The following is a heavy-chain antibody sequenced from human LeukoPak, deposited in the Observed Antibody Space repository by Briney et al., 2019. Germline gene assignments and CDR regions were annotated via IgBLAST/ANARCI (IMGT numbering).Heavy chain of an antibody. V-gene: IGHV3-23*01. D-gene: IGHD1-14*01. CDR1: GYTFCSQP. CDR3: AKGSGINHYHWIDP. J-gene: IGHJ5*02. CDR2: MGRSGVTT. Sequence: GGSLTLFCAPSGYTFCSQPMSWARQAPGGAREWVSSMGRSGVTTYYADPVKNRFTISRDNSKNTLYLQLDSLRAEDTALYYCAKGSGINHYHWIDPWGQGTLVTVSS.